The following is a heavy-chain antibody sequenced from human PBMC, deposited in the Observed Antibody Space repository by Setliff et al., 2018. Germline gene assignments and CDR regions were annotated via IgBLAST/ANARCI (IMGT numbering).Heavy chain of an antibody. D-gene: IGHD3-10*01. CDR1: GGSISSYF. V-gene: IGHV4-4*07. CDR2: IYSNENT. J-gene: IGHJ6*03. CDR3: ARGITYYYHMDL. Sequence: SETLSLTCSVSGGSISSYFWNWVRQPAGKGLEWIGRIYSNENTNYNPSLKSRVTISADTSTNHFSLKLTSVTAADTAVYYCARGITYYYHMDLWGTGTTVTVSS.